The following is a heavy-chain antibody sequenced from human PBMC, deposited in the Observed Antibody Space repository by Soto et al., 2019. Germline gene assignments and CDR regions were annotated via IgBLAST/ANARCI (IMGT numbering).Heavy chain of an antibody. CDR1: GGSISSYY. V-gene: IGHV4-59*01. CDR3: ARAHDSSGYYPDYYYGMDV. CDR2: IYYSGST. Sequence: KTSETLSLTCTVSGGSISSYYWSWIRQPPGKGLEWIGYIYYSGSTNYNPSLKSRVTISVDTSKNQFSLKLSSVTAADTAVYYCARAHDSSGYYPDYYYGMDVWGQGTTVTVSS. J-gene: IGHJ6*02. D-gene: IGHD3-22*01.